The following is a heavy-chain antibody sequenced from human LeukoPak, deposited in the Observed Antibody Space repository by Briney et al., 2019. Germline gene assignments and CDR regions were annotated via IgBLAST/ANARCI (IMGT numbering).Heavy chain of an antibody. J-gene: IGHJ6*03. CDR2: ISSSSYI. CDR1: GFTFSSYS. D-gene: IGHD2-2*01. CDR3: ARGALAQSCSSTSCYPNYMDV. Sequence: GGSLRLSCAASGFTFSSYSMNWVRQAPGKGLEWVSSISSSSYIYYADSVKGRFTISRDNAKNSLYLQMNSLRAEDTAVYYCARGALAQSCSSTSCYPNYMDVWGKGTTVTVSS. V-gene: IGHV3-21*01.